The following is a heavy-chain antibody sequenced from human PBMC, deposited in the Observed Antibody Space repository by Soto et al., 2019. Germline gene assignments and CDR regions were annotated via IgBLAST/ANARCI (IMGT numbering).Heavy chain of an antibody. CDR3: AREGGVWRSFRYFDY. CDR1: GYTFTSYV. V-gene: IGHV1-18*04. CDR2: ISPYNGNT. D-gene: IGHD3-16*02. J-gene: IGHJ4*02. Sequence: QVQLVQSGVEVQKPGASVKVSCKASGYTFTSYVINWLRQAPGQGLEWMGWISPYNGNTNYGQKLQGRVTMTTGTSTSRAYMVLRCLRSADKALYYCAREGGVWRSFRYFDYWGQGTLVTVSS.